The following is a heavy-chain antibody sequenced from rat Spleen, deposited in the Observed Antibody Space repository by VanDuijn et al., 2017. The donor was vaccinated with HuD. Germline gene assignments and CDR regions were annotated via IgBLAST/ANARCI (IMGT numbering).Heavy chain of an antibody. CDR3: TALLISTVPGWFAY. D-gene: IGHD1-1*01. V-gene: IGHV5-29*01. Sequence: EVQLVDHGGGLVQPGRSLKLSCAPSGFSFSMYGMAWVRQAPTKGLEWVATISYDGTSTYSRDSVKGRFTISRDNAKSTLYLQMDSLRSEDTATYYCTALLISTVPGWFAYWGQGTLVTVSS. CDR2: ISYDGTST. CDR1: GFSFSMYG. J-gene: IGHJ3*01.